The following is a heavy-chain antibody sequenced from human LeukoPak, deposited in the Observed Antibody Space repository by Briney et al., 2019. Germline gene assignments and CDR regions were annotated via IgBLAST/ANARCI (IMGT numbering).Heavy chain of an antibody. CDR2: IYYSGST. Sequence: PSETLSLTCTVSGGSISSYYWSWIRQPPGKGLEWIRYIYYSGSTNYNPSLKSRVTISVDTSKNQFSLKLSSVTAADTAVYYCARRMVRGENENWFDPWGQGTLVTVSS. CDR1: GGSISSYY. J-gene: IGHJ5*02. V-gene: IGHV4-59*08. D-gene: IGHD3-10*01. CDR3: ARRMVRGENENWFDP.